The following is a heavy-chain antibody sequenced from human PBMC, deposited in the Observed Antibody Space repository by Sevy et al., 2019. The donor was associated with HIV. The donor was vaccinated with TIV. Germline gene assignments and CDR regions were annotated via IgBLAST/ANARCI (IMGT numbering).Heavy chain of an antibody. V-gene: IGHV3-30*02. Sequence: GGSLRLSCAVSGFVFSNCGMHWVRQAPGKGLQWVAFIRYDGSSKFYSDSVKGRFTISRDNSKNTVFLQMNSLRGDDTAVYYCAKDLAPYFSVPRGADYWGQGTLVTVSS. CDR3: AKDLAPYFSVPRGADY. CDR2: IRYDGSSK. CDR1: GFVFSNCG. D-gene: IGHD3-10*01. J-gene: IGHJ4*02.